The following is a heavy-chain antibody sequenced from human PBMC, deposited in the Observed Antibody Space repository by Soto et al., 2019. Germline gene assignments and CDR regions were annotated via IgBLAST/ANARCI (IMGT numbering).Heavy chain of an antibody. D-gene: IGHD3-3*01. V-gene: IGHV5-10-1*01. CDR1: GYSFTSYW. CDR2: IDPSDSYT. Sequence: GESLKISCKGSGYSFTSYWISWVRQMPGKGLEWMGRIDPSDSYTNYSPSFQGHVTISRDNSKNTLYLQMNSLRAEDTAVYYCAKELTLRFLEWLFDPPYYYYGMDVWGQGTTVTVSS. CDR3: AKELTLRFLEWLFDPPYYYYGMDV. J-gene: IGHJ6*02.